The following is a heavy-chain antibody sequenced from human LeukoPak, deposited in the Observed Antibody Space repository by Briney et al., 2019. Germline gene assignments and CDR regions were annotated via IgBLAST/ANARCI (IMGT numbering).Heavy chain of an antibody. D-gene: IGHD6-19*01. CDR1: GFTFSSYS. CDR3: AREAWGSSGWSDGDY. J-gene: IGHJ4*02. Sequence: GGSPRLSCAASGFTFSSYSMNWVRQAPGKGLEWVSSISSSSSYIYYADSVKGRFTISRDNAKNSLYLQMNSLRAEDTAVYYCAREAWGSSGWSDGDYWGQGTLVTVSS. CDR2: ISSSSSYI. V-gene: IGHV3-21*01.